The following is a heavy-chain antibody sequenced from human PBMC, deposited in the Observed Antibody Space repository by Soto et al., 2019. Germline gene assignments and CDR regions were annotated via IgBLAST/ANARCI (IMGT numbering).Heavy chain of an antibody. CDR3: ENAGGVVVAYDY. CDR1: GFTFSSYA. J-gene: IGHJ4*02. CDR2: IRVGGGST. Sequence: GGSLRLSCAASGFTFSSYAMRWVRQAPGKGLEWVAAIRVGGGSTYYADSVKGRFTISRDNSKNTLYLQMNSLRAEDTAVYYCENAGGVVVAYDYWGQGTLVNVS. V-gene: IGHV3-23*01. D-gene: IGHD2-15*01.